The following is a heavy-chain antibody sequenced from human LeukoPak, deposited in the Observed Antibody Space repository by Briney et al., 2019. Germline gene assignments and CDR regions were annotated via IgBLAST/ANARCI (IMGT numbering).Heavy chain of an antibody. CDR1: GYTFTSYG. Sequence: GASVKVSCKASGYTFTSYGISWVRQAPGQGLEWMGWISAYNGNTNYAQKLQGRVTMTTDTSTSTAYMELRSLRSDDTAVYYCARDIDQSWNSVLYYYYGMDVWGQGTTVTVSS. D-gene: IGHD1-7*01. V-gene: IGHV1-18*01. CDR3: ARDIDQSWNSVLYYYYGMDV. CDR2: ISAYNGNT. J-gene: IGHJ6*02.